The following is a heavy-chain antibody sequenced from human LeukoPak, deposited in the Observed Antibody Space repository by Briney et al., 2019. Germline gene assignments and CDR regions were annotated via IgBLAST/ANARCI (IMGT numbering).Heavy chain of an antibody. D-gene: IGHD3-10*01. CDR3: ARVGLLWFGESHDAFDI. J-gene: IGHJ3*02. CDR2: IYYSGST. Sequence: PSETLSLTCTVSGGSISSSSYYWGWIRQPPGKGLEWIGSIYYSGSTYYNPSLKSRVTISVDKSKNQFSLKLSSVTAADTAVYYCARVGLLWFGESHDAFDIWGQGTMVTVSS. CDR1: GGSISSSSYY. V-gene: IGHV4-39*07.